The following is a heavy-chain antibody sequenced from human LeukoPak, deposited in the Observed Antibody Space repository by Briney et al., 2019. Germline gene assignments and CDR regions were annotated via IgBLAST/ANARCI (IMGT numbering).Heavy chain of an antibody. CDR3: ARDLAYSRLDY. J-gene: IGHJ4*02. CDR2: INPDGNKK. V-gene: IGHV3-7*01. D-gene: IGHD5-18*01. CDR1: GLTFSSSW. Sequence: GGSLRLSCAVSGLTFSSSWMDWVRQAPGKGLEWVASINPDGNKKYSADSVKGRFTISRDNAESSLYLQMNSLRVEDTAFYYCARDLAYSRLDYWGQGMLVTVSS.